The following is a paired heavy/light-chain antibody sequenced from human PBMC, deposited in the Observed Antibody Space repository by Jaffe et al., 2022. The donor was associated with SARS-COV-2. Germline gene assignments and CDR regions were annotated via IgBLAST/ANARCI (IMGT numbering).Heavy chain of an antibody. CDR3: AKGGRASCYSPLDY. D-gene: IGHD2-2*02. Sequence: EVQLLESGGGLVQPGGSLRLSCAASGFTFSSYAMTWVRQAPGKGLEWVSVISNSGDRTFSADSVEGRFTISRDNSKNTLILQMNSLRAEDTAVYFCAKGGRASCYSPLDYWGQGTLVTVSS. V-gene: IGHV3-23*01. CDR2: ISNSGDRT. J-gene: IGHJ4*02. CDR1: GFTFSSYA.
Light chain of an antibody. Sequence: DIVMTQSPDSLAVSLGERATINCRSSQSVFYSSSNKSHLGWYQQKPGQPPKLLIYWASTRESGVPDRFSGSGSGTDFTLTISSLQAEDVAVYYCQQYDSIPFTFGPGTKVDI. V-gene: IGKV4-1*01. J-gene: IGKJ3*01. CDR3: QQYDSIPFT. CDR1: QSVFYSSSNKSH. CDR2: WAS.